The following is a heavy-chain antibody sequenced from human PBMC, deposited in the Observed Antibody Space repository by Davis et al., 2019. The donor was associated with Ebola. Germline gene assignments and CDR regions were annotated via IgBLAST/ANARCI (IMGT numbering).Heavy chain of an antibody. CDR2: ISSSGSTI. CDR1: GFTFSVYT. J-gene: IGHJ4*02. V-gene: IGHV3-11*04. D-gene: IGHD1-26*01. Sequence: GESLKISCTTSGFTFSVYTMSCIRQAPGKGLEWVSYISSSGSTIYYADSVTGRFTISRDNVKNSLFLQMNSLRAEDTAVYYCATASGSYYMGVDYWGQGTLVTVSS. CDR3: ATASGSYYMGVDY.